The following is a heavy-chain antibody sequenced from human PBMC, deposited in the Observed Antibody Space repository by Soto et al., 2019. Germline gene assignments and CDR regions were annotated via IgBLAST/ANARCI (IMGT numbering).Heavy chain of an antibody. CDR2: VIPIFGTA. Sequence: SVKVSCKASGGTFSSYTISWVRQAPGQGLEWMGGVIPIFGTANYAQKFQGRVTITADESTSTAYMELSSLRSEDTAVYYCARVSRPYRSGYCSGGSCSMNWFDPWGQGTLVTVSS. CDR3: ARVSRPYRSGYCSGGSCSMNWFDP. V-gene: IGHV1-69*13. J-gene: IGHJ5*02. D-gene: IGHD2-15*01. CDR1: GGTFSSYT.